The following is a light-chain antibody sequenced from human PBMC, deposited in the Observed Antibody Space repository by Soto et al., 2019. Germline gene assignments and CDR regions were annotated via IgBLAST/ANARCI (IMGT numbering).Light chain of an antibody. V-gene: IGKV1-5*01. CDR1: QNVNQW. CDR2: DAS. CDR3: QRYNSNSRT. J-gene: IGKJ1*01. Sequence: DIQMTQSPSTLSASVGVSVTITCRASQNVNQWLAWYQQKPGKAPKFLIYDASVLESGIPSRFSGRGSGTEFTLTISSLQPDDFSTYYCQRYNSNSRTLDQGNKVEMK.